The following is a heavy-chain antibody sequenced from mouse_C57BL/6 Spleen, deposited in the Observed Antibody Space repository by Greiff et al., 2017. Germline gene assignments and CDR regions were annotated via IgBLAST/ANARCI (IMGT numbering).Heavy chain of an antibody. V-gene: IGHV1-80*01. D-gene: IGHD3-2*02. CDR1: GYAFSSYW. J-gene: IGHJ3*01. CDR2: IYPGDGDT. Sequence: QVQLQQSGAELVKPGASVKISCKASGYAFSSYWMNWVKQRPGKGLEWIGQIYPGDGDTNYNGKFKGKATLTADKSSSTAYMQLSSLTSEDSAVYFCAREERTAAQALFAYWGQGTLVTVSA. CDR3: AREERTAAQALFAY.